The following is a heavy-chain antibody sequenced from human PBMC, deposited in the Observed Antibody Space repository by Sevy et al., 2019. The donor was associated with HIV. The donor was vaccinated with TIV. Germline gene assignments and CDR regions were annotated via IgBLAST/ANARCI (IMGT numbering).Heavy chain of an antibody. Sequence: ASVKVSCKASGYTFTGYYMHWVRQAPGQGLEWMGWINPNSGGTNYAQKFQDRVTMTRDTSISTVYMELSRLRSDDTAVYYCAREGYDSSGYQGYFDYWGQGTLVTVSS. V-gene: IGHV1-2*02. D-gene: IGHD3-22*01. J-gene: IGHJ4*02. CDR3: AREGYDSSGYQGYFDY. CDR2: INPNSGGT. CDR1: GYTFTGYY.